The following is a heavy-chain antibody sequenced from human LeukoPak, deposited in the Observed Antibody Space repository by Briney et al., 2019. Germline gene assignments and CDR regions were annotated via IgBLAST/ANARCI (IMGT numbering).Heavy chain of an antibody. CDR2: ISNSDYST. D-gene: IGHD1-1*01. CDR1: GFTFSSYG. J-gene: IGHJ4*02. Sequence: PGGFLRLSCAASGFTFSSYGMSWVRQAPGKGLEWVSTISNSDYSTYYTDSVKGRFTISRDNSKNTLYLQMDSLTADDTAIYYCGKATGTLGNWGQGTLVTVSS. CDR3: GKATGTLGN. V-gene: IGHV3-23*01.